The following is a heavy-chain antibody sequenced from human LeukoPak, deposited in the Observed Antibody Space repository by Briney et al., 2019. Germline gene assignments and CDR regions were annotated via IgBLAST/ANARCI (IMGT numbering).Heavy chain of an antibody. CDR3: TKVRSGSSSWALRVFDY. Sequence: GKSLRLSCAVSGFTFSREAMGWVRQLPGGGLEWVSTISPAGGTTYYAESMKGRFTISRDNSKSTLYLQMNSLRVEDTAVYYCTKVRSGSSSWALRVFDYWGQGALVTVSS. D-gene: IGHD6-13*01. J-gene: IGHJ4*02. CDR2: ISPAGGTT. V-gene: IGHV3-23*01. CDR1: GFTFSREA.